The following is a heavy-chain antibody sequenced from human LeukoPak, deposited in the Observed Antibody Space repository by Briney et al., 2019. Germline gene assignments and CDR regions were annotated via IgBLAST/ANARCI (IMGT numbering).Heavy chain of an antibody. CDR3: ASPYCSSSSCHPY. V-gene: IGHV4-39*07. CDR1: GGSIGSSSYY. CDR2: IYYSGST. J-gene: IGHJ4*02. Sequence: PSETLSLTCTVSGGSIGSSSYYWGWIRQPPGKGLEWIGSIYYSGSTYYNPSLKSRVTISVDTSKDQFSLKLSSVTAADTAVYYCASPYCSSSSCHPYWGQGTLVTVSS. D-gene: IGHD2-2*01.